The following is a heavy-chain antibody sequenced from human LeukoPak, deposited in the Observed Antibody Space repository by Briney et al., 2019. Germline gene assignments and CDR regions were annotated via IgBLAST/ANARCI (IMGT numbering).Heavy chain of an antibody. V-gene: IGHV3-30*02. J-gene: IGHJ5*02. CDR2: IRYDGSNK. CDR3: AKDSQYSSGWENWFDP. Sequence: GGSLRLSCAASGFTFTTYWMSWVRQAPGKGLEWVAFIRYDGSNKYYADSVKGRFTISRDNSKNTLYLQMNSLRAEDTAVFYCAKDSQYSSGWENWFDPWGQGTLVTVSS. CDR1: GFTFTTYW. D-gene: IGHD6-19*01.